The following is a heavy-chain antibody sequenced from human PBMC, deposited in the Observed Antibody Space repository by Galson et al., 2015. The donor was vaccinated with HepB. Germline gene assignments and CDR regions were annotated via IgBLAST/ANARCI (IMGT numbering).Heavy chain of an antibody. V-gene: IGHV1-24*01. J-gene: IGHJ4*02. Sequence: SCKVSGYTLTALSMHWVRQAPGKGLEWMGGFDPEDGETIYAQKFQGRVTMTEATSTDTAYMELSSLRSEDTAVYYCATEYYDILTGYYKENYWGQGTLVTVSS. CDR2: FDPEDGET. D-gene: IGHD3-9*01. CDR3: ATEYYDILTGYYKENY. CDR1: GYTLTALS.